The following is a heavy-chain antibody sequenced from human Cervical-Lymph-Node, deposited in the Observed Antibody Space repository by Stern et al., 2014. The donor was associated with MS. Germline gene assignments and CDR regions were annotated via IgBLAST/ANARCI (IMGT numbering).Heavy chain of an antibody. CDR1: GGSSSSSSYF. J-gene: IGHJ2*01. CDR2: IFHSGGST. CDR3: ARLGYCSGGSCSYWYFDL. Sequence: QLQLQESGPGLVKPSETLSLTCTVSGGSSSSSSYFWGWIRQPPGKGLEWIGNIFHSGGSTYYNPSLKSRVTIPGPPSNNQFSLRLPSVTAADTAVYYCARLGYCSGGSCSYWYFDLWGRGTLVTVSS. D-gene: IGHD2-15*01. V-gene: IGHV4-39*01.